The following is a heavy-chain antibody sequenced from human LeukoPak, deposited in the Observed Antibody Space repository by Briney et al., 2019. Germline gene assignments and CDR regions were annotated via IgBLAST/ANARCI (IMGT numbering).Heavy chain of an antibody. D-gene: IGHD5-12*01. CDR2: IIPIFGTA. CDR3: AVYSGYDSWFDP. Sequence: SVKVSCKASGGTFSSYAISWVRQAPGQGLEWMGGIIPIFGTANYAQKFQGRVTITTDESTSTAYMELSSLRSEDTAVYYCAVYSGYDSWFDPWGQGTLVTVSS. V-gene: IGHV1-69*05. CDR1: GGTFSSYA. J-gene: IGHJ5*02.